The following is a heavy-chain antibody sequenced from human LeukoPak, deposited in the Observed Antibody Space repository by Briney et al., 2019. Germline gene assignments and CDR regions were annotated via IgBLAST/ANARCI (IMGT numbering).Heavy chain of an antibody. D-gene: IGHD1-26*01. V-gene: IGHV4-4*02. CDR3: ASSPYSGSSTALDY. CDR2: IYYSGST. J-gene: IGHJ4*02. Sequence: SGTLSLTCAVSGGSIRSSNWWNWVRQPPGKGLEWIGYIYYSGSTNYNPSLKSRVTISVDASKNQFSLKLSSVTAADTAVYYCASSPYSGSSTALDYWGQGTLVTVSS. CDR1: GGSIRSSNW.